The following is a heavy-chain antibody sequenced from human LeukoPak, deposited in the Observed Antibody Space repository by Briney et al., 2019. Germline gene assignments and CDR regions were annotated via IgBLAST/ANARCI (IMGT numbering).Heavy chain of an antibody. CDR3: ARATYYYGSGSFGLGYYYYYMDV. CDR2: INSDGSST. D-gene: IGHD3-10*01. V-gene: IGHV3-74*01. CDR1: GFTFSSYW. J-gene: IGHJ6*03. Sequence: PGGSLRLSCAASGFTFSSYWMHWVRQAPGKGLVWVSRINSDGSSTSYADSVKGRFTISRDNAKNTLYLQMNSLRAEDTAVYYCARATYYYGSGSFGLGYYYYYMDVWGKGTTVTVSS.